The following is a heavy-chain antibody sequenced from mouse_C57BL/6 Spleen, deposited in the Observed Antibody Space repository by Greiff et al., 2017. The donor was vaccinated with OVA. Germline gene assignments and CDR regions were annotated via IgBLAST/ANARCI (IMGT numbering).Heavy chain of an antibody. CDR1: GFTFSDYY. CDR2: INYDGSST. J-gene: IGHJ1*03. CDR3: ARDDRYFDV. V-gene: IGHV5-16*01. Sequence: EVKLVESEGGLVQPGSSMKLSCTASGFTFSDYYMAWVRQVPEKGLEWVANINYDGSSTYYLDSLKSRFIISRDNAKNILYLQMSSLKSEDTATYYCARDDRYFDVWGTGTTVTVSS.